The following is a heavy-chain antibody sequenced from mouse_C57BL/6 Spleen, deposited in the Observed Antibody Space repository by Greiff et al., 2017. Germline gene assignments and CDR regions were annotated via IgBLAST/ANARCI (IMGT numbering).Heavy chain of an antibody. CDR3: ARVSYGSSALED. V-gene: IGHV1-26*01. CDR2: INPNNGGT. D-gene: IGHD1-1*01. CDR1: GYTFTDYS. Sequence: EVQLQQSGPELVKPGASVKISCTASGYTFTDYSMNWVKQSHGKSLEWIGDINPNNGGTSYNQKFKGKATLTAAKASTTAYRPLRSLTSEDSAVYYCARVSYGSSALEDWGKGTTLTVAS. J-gene: IGHJ2*01.